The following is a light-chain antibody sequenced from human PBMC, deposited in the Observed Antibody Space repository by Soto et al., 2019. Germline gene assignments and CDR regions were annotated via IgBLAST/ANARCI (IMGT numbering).Light chain of an antibody. CDR1: QSINIY. J-gene: IGKJ1*01. CDR2: AAN. Sequence: DIHLTQSPSSRSASIRPSVTIPXRASQSINIYLNWYQQKPGKAPRLLIYAANNLRSGAPSRFSGVGSGADFTLTVSSLQPEDFATYYCQQSYDTPHTFGQGTKVDI. V-gene: IGKV1-39*01. CDR3: QQSYDTPHT.